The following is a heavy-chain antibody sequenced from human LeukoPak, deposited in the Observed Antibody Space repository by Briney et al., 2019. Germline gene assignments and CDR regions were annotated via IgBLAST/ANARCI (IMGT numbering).Heavy chain of an antibody. Sequence: GESLRLSCAASGFSFSSHWMHWVRHAPGKGLVWVSRSNSDGSVRNYADSVEGRFIISRDNAKNTLYLQMNNLGVEDTAVYFCARDPSVNNAIGYNWFDHWGQGALVTVSS. CDR2: SNSDGSVR. V-gene: IGHV3-74*01. CDR1: GFSFSSHW. J-gene: IGHJ5*02. D-gene: IGHD2/OR15-2a*01. CDR3: ARDPSVNNAIGYNWFDH.